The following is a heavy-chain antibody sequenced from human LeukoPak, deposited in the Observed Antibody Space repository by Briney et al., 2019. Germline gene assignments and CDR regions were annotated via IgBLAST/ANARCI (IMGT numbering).Heavy chain of an antibody. Sequence: PGGSLRLSRAASGFTFSTYAMNWVRQAPGKGLEWVSAISDSGGRTYYADSVRGRFTISRDSSKNTLYLQMNSLRAEDTAVYYCAKRGNYYSFDYWGQGTLVTVSS. CDR3: AKRGNYYSFDY. CDR1: GFTFSTYA. V-gene: IGHV3-23*01. J-gene: IGHJ4*02. CDR2: ISDSGGRT. D-gene: IGHD1-26*01.